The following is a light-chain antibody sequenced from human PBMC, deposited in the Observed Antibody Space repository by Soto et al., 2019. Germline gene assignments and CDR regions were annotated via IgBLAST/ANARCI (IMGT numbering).Light chain of an antibody. V-gene: IGKV4-1*01. CDR3: QQDLAPPP. Sequence: DIVMTQSPASLAAFLGERATINCKSSQSILYSSNNKHSLAWFQQRPGQPPKLLIYWASTRESGVPDRFSGSGSGTDFTLTISSLQAEEGEVYYCQQDLAPPPFGGGTKVEI. CDR2: WAS. J-gene: IGKJ4*01. CDR1: QSILYSSNNKHS.